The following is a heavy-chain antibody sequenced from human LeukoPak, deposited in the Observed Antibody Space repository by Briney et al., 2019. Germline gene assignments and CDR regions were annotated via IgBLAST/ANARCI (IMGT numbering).Heavy chain of an antibody. CDR3: AKISWDGRGTFD. Sequence: PGVSLRLSCAASGFSLSTYSMSWVPQAPGKGLEWVSSIRCSCADKYYADSVKGRFSIYRYNSQDTLSLQMNSLRAEDTAVYYCAKISWDGRGTFDWGRGTLVTVSS. CDR2: IRCSCADK. J-gene: IGHJ4*02. V-gene: IGHV3-21*04. D-gene: IGHD1/OR15-1a*01. CDR1: GFSLSTYS.